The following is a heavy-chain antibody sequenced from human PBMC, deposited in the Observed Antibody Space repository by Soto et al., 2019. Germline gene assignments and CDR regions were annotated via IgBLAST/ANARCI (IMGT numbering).Heavy chain of an antibody. D-gene: IGHD5-18*01. Sequence: QVQLVESGGGVVQPGRSLRLSCAASGFTFSSYGMHWVRQTPGKGLEWVAVISYDGSNKYYADSVKGRFTISRDNSKNTQYLQMNSLRAEDTAVYYCAKDGSDTAMVLDYWGQGTLVTVSS. CDR1: GFTFSSYG. V-gene: IGHV3-30*18. J-gene: IGHJ4*02. CDR3: AKDGSDTAMVLDY. CDR2: ISYDGSNK.